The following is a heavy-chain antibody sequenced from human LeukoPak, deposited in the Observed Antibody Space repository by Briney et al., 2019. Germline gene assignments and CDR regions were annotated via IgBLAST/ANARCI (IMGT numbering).Heavy chain of an antibody. CDR1: GGTFSSYA. CDR2: IIPIFGTA. J-gene: IGHJ6*03. CDR3: AVLTLEYPHYDFWSGYSNYYMDV. V-gene: IGHV1-69*05. Sequence: GSSVKVSCKASGGTFSSYAISWVRQAPGQGLEWMGGIIPIFGTANYAQKFQGRVTITTDESTSTAYMELSSLRSEDTAVYYCAVLTLEYPHYDFWSGYSNYYMDVWGKGTTVTVSS. D-gene: IGHD3-3*01.